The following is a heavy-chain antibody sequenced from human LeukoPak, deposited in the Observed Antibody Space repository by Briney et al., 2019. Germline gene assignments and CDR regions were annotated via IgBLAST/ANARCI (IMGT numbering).Heavy chain of an antibody. CDR3: ARSALWFGESLDY. Sequence: VGSLRLSCAASGFTVSSNYMSWVRQAPGKGLEWVSVIYSGGSTYCADSVKGRFTISRDNSKNTLYLQMNSLRAEDTAVYYCARSALWFGESLDYWGQGTLVTVSS. J-gene: IGHJ4*02. CDR1: GFTVSSNY. V-gene: IGHV3-53*01. CDR2: IYSGGST. D-gene: IGHD3-10*01.